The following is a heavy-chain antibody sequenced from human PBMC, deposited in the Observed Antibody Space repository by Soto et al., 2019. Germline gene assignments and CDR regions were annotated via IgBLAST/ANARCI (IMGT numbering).Heavy chain of an antibody. CDR3: ARDKTSFGELLMAFDY. D-gene: IGHD3-10*01. CDR1: GFRLTTFG. V-gene: IGHV3-33*01. CDR2: VWFDGSTE. J-gene: IGHJ4*02. Sequence: QVQLVESGGGVVQAGTSLRLSCAASGFRLTTFGMHWVRQAPGKGLEWVAVVWFDGSTEYYSDSVKGRFTVSRDISKNTLYLQMNSLRGDDTAVYYCARDKTSFGELLMAFDYWGQGTLVTVSS.